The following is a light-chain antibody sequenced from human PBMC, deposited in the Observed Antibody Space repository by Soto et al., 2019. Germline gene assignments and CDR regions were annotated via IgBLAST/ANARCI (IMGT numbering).Light chain of an antibody. CDR1: QSVTSTY. V-gene: IGKV3-20*01. CDR2: GAS. Sequence: EIVLTQSPGTLSLSPGERATLSCRASQSVTSTYLAWYQQKPGQAPRLLIYGASSRATGISDRFSGSGYGTDFTLTITTLQPEDVGMYYCQQCHATPLTFGQGTRLEIK. J-gene: IGKJ5*01. CDR3: QQCHATPLT.